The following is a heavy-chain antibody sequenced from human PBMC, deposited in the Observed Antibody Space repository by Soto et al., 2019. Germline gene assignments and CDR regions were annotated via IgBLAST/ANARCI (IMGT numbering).Heavy chain of an antibody. J-gene: IGHJ4*02. Sequence: VQLVESGGGLVQPGGSLRLSCAASGFTFSTYTMNWVRQAPGKGLEWVSYISSSSNTIYYADSVKGRFTISRDNAKNSLYLQMNSLRDEDTAVYYCARITSGYYTRSFDYWGQGTLVTVSS. V-gene: IGHV3-48*02. D-gene: IGHD3-22*01. CDR3: ARITSGYYTRSFDY. CDR1: GFTFSTYT. CDR2: ISSSSNTI.